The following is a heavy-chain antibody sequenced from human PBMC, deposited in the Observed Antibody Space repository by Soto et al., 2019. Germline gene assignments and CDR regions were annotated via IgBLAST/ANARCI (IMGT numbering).Heavy chain of an antibody. CDR2: IYYSGST. CDR1: GGSISSSSHY. J-gene: IGHJ6*02. CDR3: AREFYYYYGMDV. V-gene: IGHV4-39*01. Sequence: TLSLTCTVSGGSISSSSHYWGWIRQPPGKGLEWIGSIYYSGSTYYNPSLKSRVTISVDTSKNQFSLKLRSVTAADTAVYYCAREFYYYYGMDVWGQGTTVTVSS.